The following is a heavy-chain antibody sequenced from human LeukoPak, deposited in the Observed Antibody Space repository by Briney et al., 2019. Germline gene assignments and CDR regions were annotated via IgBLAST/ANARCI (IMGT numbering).Heavy chain of an antibody. J-gene: IGHJ4*02. V-gene: IGHV3-23*01. CDR1: GFTFSSFA. Sequence: PGGSLRLSCAASGFTFSSFAMNWVRQAPGKGLEWVSTMSGDDTSTYYADSVKGRFTISRDNSKNTLYLQMNSLRAEDTAVYYCAKRTSGSSWYSSAYWGQGTLVTVSS. CDR3: AKRTSGSSWYSSAY. D-gene: IGHD6-13*01. CDR2: MSGDDTST.